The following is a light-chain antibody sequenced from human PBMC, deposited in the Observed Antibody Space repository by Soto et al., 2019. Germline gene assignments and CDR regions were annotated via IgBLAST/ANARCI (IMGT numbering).Light chain of an antibody. CDR1: QDISHH. CDR2: DAD. Sequence: DIQMTQSPSAMSASIGDRFTITCRASQDISHHLSWFQQKPGKAPKRLIYDADNWESGVPSRFSGSGSGTEFTFTISSLQPEDFAPYYCLQPTTYPRTFGQGTKVDI. V-gene: IGKV1-17*03. J-gene: IGKJ1*01. CDR3: LQPTTYPRT.